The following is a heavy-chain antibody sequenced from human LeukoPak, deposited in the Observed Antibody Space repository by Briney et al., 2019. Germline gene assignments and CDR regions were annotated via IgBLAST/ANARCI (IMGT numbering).Heavy chain of an antibody. J-gene: IGHJ4*02. V-gene: IGHV5-51*01. CDR1: GYSFTSYW. D-gene: IGHD2-2*01. CDR3: ARMRSSTSPFDY. Sequence: GESLKISCKGSGYSFTSYWIGWVRQMPGKGLEGWGIIYPGDSDTRYSPSFQGQVTISVDRSTSTAYLQWSSLKASDTAIYYCARMRSSTSPFDYWGQGALVTVPS. CDR2: IYPGDSDT.